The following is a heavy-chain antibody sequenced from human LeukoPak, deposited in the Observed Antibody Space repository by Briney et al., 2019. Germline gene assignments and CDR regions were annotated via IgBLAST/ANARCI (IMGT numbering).Heavy chain of an antibody. CDR1: GFTFSYYA. D-gene: IGHD5-18*01. J-gene: IGHJ5*02. CDR3: AAVDVDTAFP. Sequence: GGSLRLSCAASGFTFSYYAMSWVRQAPGKGLEWVSTISGIGDTTYYADSVKGRFTISRDNSKNTLYLQMNSLRAEDTAVYYCAAVDVDTAFPWGQGTLVTVSS. CDR2: ISGIGDTT. V-gene: IGHV3-23*01.